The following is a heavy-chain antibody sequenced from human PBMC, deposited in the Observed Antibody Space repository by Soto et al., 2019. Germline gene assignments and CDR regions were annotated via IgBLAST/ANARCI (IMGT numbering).Heavy chain of an antibody. V-gene: IGHV3-30*18. CDR2: ISYDGSNK. CDR3: AKDRAGPLGY. J-gene: IGHJ4*02. Sequence: GGSLRLSCAASGFTFSSYGMHWVRQAPGKGLEWVAVISYDGSNKYYADSVKGRFTISRDNSKNTLYLQMNSLRAEDTAVYYCAKDRAGPLGYWGQGTQVTVSS. D-gene: IGHD6-13*01. CDR1: GFTFSSYG.